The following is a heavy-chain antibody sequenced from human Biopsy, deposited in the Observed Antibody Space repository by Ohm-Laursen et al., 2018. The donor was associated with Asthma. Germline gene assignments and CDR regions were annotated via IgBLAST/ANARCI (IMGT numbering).Heavy chain of an antibody. Sequence: SLRLSCAASGFAVSRDYMFWFRQAPGKGLEWVPGISWNIGTIGYADSVKGRFTISRDNAKNSLYLQMNSLGPEDTAVYYCARDMGAGPNQPPSGSGSSHLYGMDVGAKGPRSPSP. V-gene: IGHV3-9*01. J-gene: IGHJ6*02. CDR2: ISWNIGTI. D-gene: IGHD3-10*01. CDR3: ARDMGAGPNQPPSGSGSSHLYGMDV. CDR1: GFAVSRDY.